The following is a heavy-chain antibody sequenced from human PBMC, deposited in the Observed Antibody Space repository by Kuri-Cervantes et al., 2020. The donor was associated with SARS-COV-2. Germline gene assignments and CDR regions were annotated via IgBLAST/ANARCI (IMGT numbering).Heavy chain of an antibody. CDR2: ITPIFGTA. V-gene: IGHV1-69*13. Sequence: SSVKVSCKASGGTYSSYAISWVPQAPGQGLEGMGGITPIFGTANYAQKFQGRVTITADESTSTAYMELRSLRSDDTAVDYCAGGARGSYYAFDIWGQGTMVTVSS. CDR1: GGTYSSYA. D-gene: IGHD1-26*01. CDR3: AGGARGSYYAFDI. J-gene: IGHJ3*02.